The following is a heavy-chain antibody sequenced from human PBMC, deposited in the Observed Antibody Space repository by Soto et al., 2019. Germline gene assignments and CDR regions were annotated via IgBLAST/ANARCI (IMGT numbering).Heavy chain of an antibody. Sequence: QLQLQESGSGLVKPSQTLSLTCAVSGGSISSGGYSWSWIRQPPGKGLEWIGYIYHSGSTYYNPSLKSRVTISVDRSKNQFSLKLSSVTVADTAVYYCARGGYYYYGSGSFLDYWGQGTLVTVSS. J-gene: IGHJ4*02. CDR1: GGSISSGGYS. CDR2: IYHSGST. V-gene: IGHV4-30-2*01. D-gene: IGHD3-10*01. CDR3: ARGGYYYYGSGSFLDY.